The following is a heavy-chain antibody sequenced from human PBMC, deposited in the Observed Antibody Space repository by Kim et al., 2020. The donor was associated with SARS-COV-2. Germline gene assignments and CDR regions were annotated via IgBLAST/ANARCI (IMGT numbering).Heavy chain of an antibody. CDR2: ISGSGGST. V-gene: IGHV3-23*01. D-gene: IGHD1-26*01. CDR1: GFTFSSYA. CDR3: AKDRVGXIRLGAFDI. Sequence: GGSLRLSCAASGFTFSSYAMSWVRQAPGKGLEWVSAISGSGGSTYYADSVKGRFTSSRDNSKNTLXXQMNSLRAEDTAVYYCAKDRVGXIRLGAFDIWGQGXXGTVSS. J-gene: IGHJ3*02.